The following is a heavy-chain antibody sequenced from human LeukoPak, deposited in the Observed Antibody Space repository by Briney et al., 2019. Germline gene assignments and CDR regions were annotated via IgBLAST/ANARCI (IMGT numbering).Heavy chain of an antibody. CDR2: IYPSDSET. CDR1: GYSFNTFY. Sequence: GESPKISCKGSGYSFNTFYIGWVRQTPETGLEWMGNIYPSDSETKYKPSFQGQVTLSVDKSINTAYLRLSSLKASDTAIYYCARLIYYGSGRTYFFDSWGQGTQVTVSS. V-gene: IGHV5-51*01. D-gene: IGHD3-10*01. CDR3: ARLIYYGSGRTYFFDS. J-gene: IGHJ4*02.